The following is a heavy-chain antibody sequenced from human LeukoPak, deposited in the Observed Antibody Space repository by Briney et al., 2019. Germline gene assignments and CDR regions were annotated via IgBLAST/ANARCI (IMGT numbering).Heavy chain of an antibody. D-gene: IGHD6-19*01. Sequence: SETLSLTCAVYGGSFSGYYWSWIRQPPGKGLEWIGEINHSGSTNYNPSLKSRVTISVDTSKNQFSLKLSSVTAADTAVYYCARGKIAVAGKDYYYYYGMDVWGQGTTVTVSS. CDR2: INHSGST. J-gene: IGHJ6*02. V-gene: IGHV4-34*01. CDR1: GGSFSGYY. CDR3: ARGKIAVAGKDYYYYYGMDV.